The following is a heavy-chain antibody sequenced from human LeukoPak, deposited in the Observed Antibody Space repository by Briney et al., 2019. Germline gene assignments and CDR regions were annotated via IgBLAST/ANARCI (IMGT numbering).Heavy chain of an antibody. CDR1: GFTFSSYA. J-gene: IGHJ4*02. D-gene: IGHD2-15*01. Sequence: PGGSLRLSCAASGFTFSSYAMSWARQAPGKGLEWVSAISGSGGDKYYADSVKGRFTISRDNSKNTLYLQINSLRAEDTAVYYCAKDGLGCSGGSCYSDYWGQGTLVTVSS. CDR2: ISGSGGDK. CDR3: AKDGLGCSGGSCYSDY. V-gene: IGHV3-23*01.